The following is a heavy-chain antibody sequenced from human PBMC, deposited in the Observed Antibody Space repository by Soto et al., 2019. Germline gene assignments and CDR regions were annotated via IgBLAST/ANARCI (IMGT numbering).Heavy chain of an antibody. Sequence: SVKVSCKASGGTFSSYAISWVRQGPGQGLEWMGGIIPIFGTANYAQKFQGRVTITADESTSTAYMELSSLRSEDTAVYYCARDNSSYHPGFEYWGQGTLVSGSS. V-gene: IGHV1-69*13. CDR1: GGTFSSYA. CDR3: ARDNSSYHPGFEY. J-gene: IGHJ4*02. D-gene: IGHD6-6*01. CDR2: IIPIFGTA.